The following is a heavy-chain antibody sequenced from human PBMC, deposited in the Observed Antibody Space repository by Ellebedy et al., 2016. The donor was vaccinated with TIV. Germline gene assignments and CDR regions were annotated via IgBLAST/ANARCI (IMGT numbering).Heavy chain of an antibody. CDR2: IIPIFGTA. CDR3: AREDGDYASRYYYYGMDV. D-gene: IGHD4-17*01. CDR1: GGTFSSYA. V-gene: IGHV1-69*13. Sequence: SVKVSCXASGGTFSSYAISWVRQAPGQGLEWMGGIIPIFGTANYAQKFQGRVTITADESTSTAYMELSSLRSEDTAVYYCAREDGDYASRYYYYGMDVWGQGTTVTVSS. J-gene: IGHJ6*02.